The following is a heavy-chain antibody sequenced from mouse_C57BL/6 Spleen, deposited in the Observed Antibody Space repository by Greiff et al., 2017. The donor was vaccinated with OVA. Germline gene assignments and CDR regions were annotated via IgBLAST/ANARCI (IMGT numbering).Heavy chain of an antibody. D-gene: IGHD2-5*01. CDR1: GYTFTSYW. CDR2: IDPSDSYT. V-gene: IGHV1-69*01. J-gene: IGHJ4*01. Sequence: QVQLQQPGAELVMPGASVKLSCKASGYTFTSYWMHWVKQRPGQGLEWIAEIDPSDSYTNYNQKFKGKSTLTVDKSSSTAYMQLSSLTSEDSAVYYCARGDYSNYDAMDYWGQGTSVTVSS. CDR3: ARGDYSNYDAMDY.